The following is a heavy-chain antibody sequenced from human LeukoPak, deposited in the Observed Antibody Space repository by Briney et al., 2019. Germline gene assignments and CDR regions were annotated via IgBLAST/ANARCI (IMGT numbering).Heavy chain of an antibody. V-gene: IGHV3-21*01. CDR1: GFTFSSYS. Sequence: PGGSQRLSCAASGFTFSSYSMNWVRQAPRKGLEWVSSISSSSKYIDYADSVKGRSTLSRDNAKNSLYLQMNSLRAEDTAVYYCARDTLLYSDPDYYYYYAMDVWGQGTTGTVSS. CDR3: ARDTLLYSDPDYYYYYAMDV. CDR2: ISSSSKYI. J-gene: IGHJ6*02. D-gene: IGHD6-13*01.